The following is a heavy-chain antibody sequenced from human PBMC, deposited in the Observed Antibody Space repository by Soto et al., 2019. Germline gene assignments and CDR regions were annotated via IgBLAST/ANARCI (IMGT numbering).Heavy chain of an antibody. J-gene: IGHJ6*02. CDR2: TYYRSKWYN. Sequence: SQTLSLTCAISGDRVSSNSAAWNWIRQSPSRGLEWLGRTYYRSKWYNDYAVSVKSRITINPDTSKNQFSLQLNSVTPEDTAVYYCARAKMGSLAAAFCHRGMDFWRRGTRVT. CDR1: GDRVSSNSAA. D-gene: IGHD6-13*01. CDR3: ARAKMGSLAAAFCHRGMDF. V-gene: IGHV6-1*01.